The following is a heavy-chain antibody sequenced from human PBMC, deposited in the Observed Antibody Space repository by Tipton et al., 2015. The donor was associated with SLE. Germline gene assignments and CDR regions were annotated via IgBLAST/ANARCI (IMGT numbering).Heavy chain of an antibody. J-gene: IGHJ5*02. CDR3: ARDLLLYNPYSSGGNWFDP. CDR2: IYYSGST. CDR1: GGSISSSSYY. D-gene: IGHD6-19*01. V-gene: IGHV4-39*07. Sequence: LRLSCTVSGGSISSSSYYWGWIRQPPGKGLEWIGSIYYSGSTYYNPSLKSRVTISVDTSKNQFSLKLSSVTAADTAVYYCARDLLLYNPYSSGGNWFDPWGQGILVTVSS.